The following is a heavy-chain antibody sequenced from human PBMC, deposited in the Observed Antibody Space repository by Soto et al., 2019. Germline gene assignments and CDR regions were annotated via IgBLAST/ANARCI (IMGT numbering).Heavy chain of an antibody. J-gene: IGHJ6*02. Sequence: ASVKVSCKASGYTFTSYGISWVRQAPGQGLEWMGWISAYNGNTNYAQKLQGRVTMTTDTSTSTAYMELRSLRSDDTAVYYCARDPLIVATISRPDRAAAGTNYYYGMDVWGQGTTVTVSS. V-gene: IGHV1-18*01. CDR1: GYTFTSYG. D-gene: IGHD6-13*01. CDR3: ARDPLIVATISRPDRAAAGTNYYYGMDV. CDR2: ISAYNGNT.